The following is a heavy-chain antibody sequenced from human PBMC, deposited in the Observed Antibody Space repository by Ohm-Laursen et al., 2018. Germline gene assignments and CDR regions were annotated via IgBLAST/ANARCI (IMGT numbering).Heavy chain of an antibody. CDR1: GGSISSYY. CDR3: ARQGAVLSGNWFDP. CDR2: IYYSGST. Sequence: SQTLSLTWTVSGGSISSYYWSWIRQPPGKGLEWIGYIYYSGSTNYNPSLKSRATISVDTSKNQFSLRLSSVTAADTAVYYCARQGAVLSGNWFDPWGQGTLVSVSS. J-gene: IGHJ5*02. D-gene: IGHD3-16*01. V-gene: IGHV4-59*08.